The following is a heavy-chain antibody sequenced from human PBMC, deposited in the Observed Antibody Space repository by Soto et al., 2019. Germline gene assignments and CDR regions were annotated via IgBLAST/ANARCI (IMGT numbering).Heavy chain of an antibody. CDR1: GDAISSGGNY. CDR2: IYHSGTT. V-gene: IGHV4-31*03. CDR3: AREATTIFGVVKVSGNWFDS. Sequence: QVHLQESGPGLVKPSQTLSLTCTVSGDAISSGGNYWSWIRQRPGKGLEWIGFIYHSGTTQYNPSIKSRVTISVDTSKNQFSLKLTSVTAADTALYYCAREATTIFGVVKVSGNWFDSWGQGTLVTVSS. D-gene: IGHD3-3*01. J-gene: IGHJ5*01.